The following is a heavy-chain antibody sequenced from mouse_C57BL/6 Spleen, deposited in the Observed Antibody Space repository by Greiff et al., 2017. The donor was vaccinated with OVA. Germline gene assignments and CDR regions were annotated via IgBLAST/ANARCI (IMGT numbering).Heavy chain of an antibody. D-gene: IGHD2-5*01. CDR1: GYTFTDYN. CDR3: VYSNYLYYFDY. J-gene: IGHJ2*01. CDR2: INPNNGGT. Sequence: VQLQQSGPELVKPGASVKMSCKASGYTFTDYNMHWVKQSHGKSLEWIGYINPNNGGTSYNQKFKGKATLTVNKSSSTAYMELRSLTSEDSAVYYCVYSNYLYYFDYWGQGTTLTVSS. V-gene: IGHV1-22*01.